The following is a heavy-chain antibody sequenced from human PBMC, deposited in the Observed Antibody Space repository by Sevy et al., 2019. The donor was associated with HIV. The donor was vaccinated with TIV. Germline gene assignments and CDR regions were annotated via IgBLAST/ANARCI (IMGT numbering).Heavy chain of an antibody. CDR2: INHSGGT. CDR3: ARHCTGSSCSHAFDI. V-gene: IGHV4-34*01. CDR1: GGSFSGFY. D-gene: IGHD2-15*01. Sequence: SETLSLTCAVYGGSFSGFYWSWIRQPPGKGLEWIGEINHSGGTNYNPSLKSRVTISVDTSKNQFSLKLNSVTAADTAVYYCARHCTGSSCSHAFDIWGQGTMVTVSS. J-gene: IGHJ3*02.